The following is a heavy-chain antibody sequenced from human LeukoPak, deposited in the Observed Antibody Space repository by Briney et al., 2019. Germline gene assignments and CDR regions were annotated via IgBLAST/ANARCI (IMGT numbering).Heavy chain of an antibody. CDR1: GGSISSSSYY. J-gene: IGHJ4*02. CDR3: ARRVAVTARYYFDF. CDR2: IYYSGST. V-gene: IGHV4-39*07. D-gene: IGHD6-19*01. Sequence: SETLSLTCTVSGGSISSSSYYWGWIRQPPGKGLEWIGSIYYSGSTYYNPSLKSRVTISVDTSKNQFSLQLTSVTAADTAVYFCARRVAVTARYYFDFWGQGTLVTVSS.